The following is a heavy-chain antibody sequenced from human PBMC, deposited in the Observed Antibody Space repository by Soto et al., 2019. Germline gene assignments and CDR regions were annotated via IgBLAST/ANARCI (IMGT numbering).Heavy chain of an antibody. CDR3: ARMGQWRVPGDYYYGMDV. CDR2: IYTGGGT. V-gene: IGHV3-53*01. D-gene: IGHD6-19*01. J-gene: IGHJ6*02. Sequence: EVQLVESGGGLIQPGGSLRLSCAASGLTVSSNYMNWVRQAPGKGLEWVSLIYTGGGTYYADSVKGRFTVSRDHSKNTLYLQMNSLLAEDTAVYYCARMGQWRVPGDYYYGMDVWGQGTSVTVSS. CDR1: GLTVSSNY.